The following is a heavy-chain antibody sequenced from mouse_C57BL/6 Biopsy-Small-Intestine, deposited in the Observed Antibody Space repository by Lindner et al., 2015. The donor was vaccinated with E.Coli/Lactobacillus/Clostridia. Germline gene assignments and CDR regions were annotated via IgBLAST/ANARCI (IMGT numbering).Heavy chain of an antibody. CDR3: ARDAGEDGYNYWFDP. CDR2: ITPSRDIV. J-gene: IGHJ4*01. V-gene: IGHV1-4*02. D-gene: IGHD2-3*01. Sequence: SVKVSCKTSGGSFGLHSFGWVRQAPGQGLEWMGRITPSRDIVNHAQRFQGRLTITADTSAATDILYMELSSLKSDDTAVYYCARDAGEDGYNYWFDPWGQGTLVTVSS. CDR1: GGSFGLHS.